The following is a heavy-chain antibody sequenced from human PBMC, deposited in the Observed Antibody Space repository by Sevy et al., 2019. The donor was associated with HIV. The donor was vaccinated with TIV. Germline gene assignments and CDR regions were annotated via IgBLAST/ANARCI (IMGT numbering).Heavy chain of an antibody. Sequence: GGSLRLSCAASGFIVSSKYMTWVRQAPGKGLESVSLIYSSGSTYYADSVKGRFTISRDNSKNTMYLQMNSLRAEDTTVYYCARGPPAVCGTDCYSYGLDVWGQGTTVTVSS. D-gene: IGHD2-21*01. J-gene: IGHJ6*02. CDR1: GFIVSSKY. V-gene: IGHV3-53*01. CDR3: ARGPPAVCGTDCYSYGLDV. CDR2: IYSSGST.